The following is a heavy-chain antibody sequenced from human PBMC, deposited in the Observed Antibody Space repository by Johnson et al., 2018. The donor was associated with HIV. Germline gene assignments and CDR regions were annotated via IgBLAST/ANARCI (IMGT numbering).Heavy chain of an antibody. V-gene: IGHV3-66*01. Sequence: VQLVESGGGVVQPGGSLRLSCAASGFTVSSNYMSWVRQAPGKGLEWVSLIYTGGSTYYADSVKGRFTISRDNSKNTLYLQMNSLRVEDTAVYYCSRDRPPDDNGYYYVPDAFDIWGQGTMVTVSS. CDR1: GFTVSSNY. CDR2: IYTGGST. J-gene: IGHJ3*02. D-gene: IGHD3-22*01. CDR3: SRDRPPDDNGYYYVPDAFDI.